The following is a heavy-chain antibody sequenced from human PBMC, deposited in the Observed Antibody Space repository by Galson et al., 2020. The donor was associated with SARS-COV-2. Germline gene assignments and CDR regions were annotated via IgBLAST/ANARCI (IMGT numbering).Heavy chain of an antibody. CDR2: IYPDDSYT. Sequence: GESLKISCRTSGYSFTNYWIGWVRQVPGQSLEWVVIIYPDDSYTIYSPSFQGQVTNSADKSISTAFLQWRSLKAPDTAIYYCARHGASSSWYEGIDYWGQGTLVTVSS. D-gene: IGHD6-13*01. CDR3: ARHGASSSWYEGIDY. CDR1: GYSFTNYW. J-gene: IGHJ4*02. V-gene: IGHV5-51*01.